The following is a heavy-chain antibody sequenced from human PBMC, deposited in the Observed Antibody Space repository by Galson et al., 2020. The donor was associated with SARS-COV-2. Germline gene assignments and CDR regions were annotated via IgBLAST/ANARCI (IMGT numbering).Heavy chain of an antibody. CDR1: GFTLRNYA. CDR3: AKMTASVAATGTEIDY. D-gene: IGHD1-1*01. J-gene: IGHJ4*02. CDR2: ISASGGST. V-gene: IGHV3-23*01. Sequence: TGGSLRLSCGASGFTLRNYAMTWVRQGPGKGLEWVSTISASGGSTDYADSVKGRFTISRDNSKNTLFLQMNSLRTEDTAVDYCAKMTASVAATGTEIDYWGQGTLVIVSS.